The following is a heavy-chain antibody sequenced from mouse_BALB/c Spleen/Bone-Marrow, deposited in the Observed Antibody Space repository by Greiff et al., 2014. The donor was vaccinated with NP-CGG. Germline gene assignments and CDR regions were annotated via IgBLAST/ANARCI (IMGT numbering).Heavy chain of an antibody. Sequence: VHVKQSGAELVKPGASVKLSCTASGFNIKDTYMHWVKQRPEQGVEWIGRIGPANGNTKYDPKFQGKATITADTSSNTAYLQLSSLTSEDTAVYYCAIYYYGSSGFAYWGQGTLVTVSA. CDR2: IGPANGNT. J-gene: IGHJ3*01. D-gene: IGHD1-1*01. CDR3: AIYYYGSSGFAY. V-gene: IGHV14-3*02. CDR1: GFNIKDTY.